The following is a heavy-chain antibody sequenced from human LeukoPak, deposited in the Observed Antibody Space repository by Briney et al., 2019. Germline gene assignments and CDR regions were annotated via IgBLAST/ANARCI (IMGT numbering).Heavy chain of an antibody. J-gene: IGHJ6*02. CDR2: IIPIFGTA. CDR1: GGTFSIYA. V-gene: IGHV1-69*13. D-gene: IGHD5-18*01. CDR3: AREEAAMEPNYYYYGMDV. Sequence: SVKVSFKASGGTFSIYAISWVRQAPGQGLEWMGGIIPIFGTANYAQKFQGRVTITADESTSTAYMELSSLRSEDTAVYYCAREEAAMEPNYYYYGMDVWGQGTTVTVSS.